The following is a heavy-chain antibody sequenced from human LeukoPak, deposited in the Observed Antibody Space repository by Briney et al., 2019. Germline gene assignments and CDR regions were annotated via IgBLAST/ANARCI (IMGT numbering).Heavy chain of an antibody. CDR1: GFTFDDYG. Sequence: GSLRLSCAASGFTFDDYGMSWVRQAPGKGLEWVGFIASETYGGTAEYAASVKGRFIISRDDSKSIAYLQMNSLKTEDTAVYYCTRDQTPYYWGQGTLVTVSS. V-gene: IGHV3-49*04. CDR2: IASETYGGTA. CDR3: TRDQTPYY. J-gene: IGHJ4*02.